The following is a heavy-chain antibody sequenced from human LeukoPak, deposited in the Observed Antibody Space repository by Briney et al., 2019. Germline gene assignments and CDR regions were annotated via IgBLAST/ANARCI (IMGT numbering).Heavy chain of an antibody. V-gene: IGHV4-31*03. CDR1: GGSISNGGYY. CDR3: ARAEVGATWYFDY. Sequence: SETLSLTCTVSGGSISNGGYYWSWIRQHPGKGLEWIGYIYYSGSTYYNPSLKSRVTISVDTSKNQFSLKLSSVTAADTAVYYCARAEVGATWYFDYWGQGTLVTVSS. CDR2: IYYSGST. J-gene: IGHJ4*02. D-gene: IGHD1-26*01.